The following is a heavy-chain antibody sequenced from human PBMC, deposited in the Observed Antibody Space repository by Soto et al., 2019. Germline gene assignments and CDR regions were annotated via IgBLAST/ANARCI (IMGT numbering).Heavy chain of an antibody. CDR3: TGEVASGY. V-gene: IGHV3-30*03. CDR1: GLPFTTYG. J-gene: IGHJ4*02. D-gene: IGHD2-8*02. CDR2: ISRDGGTK. Sequence: QVQLVESGGGVVQPGRSLRLSCAASGLPFTTYGMHWVREGPGKGLEWVAVISRDGGTKYYADSVKGRFTISRDNSRNTLFLEMNSLRSDDMAVYYCTGEVASGYWGQGTLVTVSS.